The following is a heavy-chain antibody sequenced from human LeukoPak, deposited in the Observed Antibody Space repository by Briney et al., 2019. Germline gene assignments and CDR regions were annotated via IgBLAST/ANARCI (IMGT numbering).Heavy chain of an antibody. Sequence: GRSLTPSRSASGSTVSSNGVGWVRHAPGKGLDWVAVIWYDGSNKYYADSVKGRFTISRDNSKNTLYLQMNSLRAEDTAVYYCVRELEGGLGDYWGQGTLVTVSS. J-gene: IGHJ4*02. CDR1: GSTVSSNG. V-gene: IGHV3-33*01. D-gene: IGHD2-15*01. CDR3: VRELEGGLGDY. CDR2: IWYDGSNK.